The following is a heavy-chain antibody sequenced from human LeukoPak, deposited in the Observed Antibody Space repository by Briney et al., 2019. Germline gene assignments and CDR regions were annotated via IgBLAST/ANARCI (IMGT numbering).Heavy chain of an antibody. J-gene: IGHJ4*02. D-gene: IGHD6-19*01. CDR1: GFTFSSYS. V-gene: IGHV3-21*01. CDR3: ARRAVAGGNYFDY. CDR2: ISSSSSYI. Sequence: GGSLRLSCAASGFTFSSYSMNWVRQAPGEGLEWVSSISSSSSYIYYADSVKGRFTISRDNAKNSLYLQMNSLRAEDTAVYYCARRAVAGGNYFDYWGQGTLVTVSS.